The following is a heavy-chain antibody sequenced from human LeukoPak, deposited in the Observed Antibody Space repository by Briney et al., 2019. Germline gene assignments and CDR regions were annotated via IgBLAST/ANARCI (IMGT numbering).Heavy chain of an antibody. CDR2: IYYTGGT. CDR1: GGSIGSNY. Sequence: PSETLSLTCTVSGGSIGSNYWTWIRQPPGKGLEYIGYIYYTGGTNYNPSLKSRVTISVDTSKNQFSLKLSSVTAADTAVYFCAKVSRGVTGTTGVLDYWGQGTLVTVSS. CDR3: AKVSRGVTGTTGVLDY. J-gene: IGHJ4*02. V-gene: IGHV4-59*08. D-gene: IGHD1-7*01.